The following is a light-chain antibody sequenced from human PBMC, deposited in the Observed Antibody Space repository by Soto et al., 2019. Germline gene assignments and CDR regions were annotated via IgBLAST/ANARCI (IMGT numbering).Light chain of an antibody. V-gene: IGKV1-8*01. Sequence: AIRMTQSPSSLSASTGDRVTITCRAIQGISSYLAWYQQKPGKAPKLLIYAASTLQSGVPSRFSGSGSGTDFTLTISCLQSEDFATYYCQQYYSYPWTFGQGTKVDIK. J-gene: IGKJ1*01. CDR2: AAS. CDR1: QGISSY. CDR3: QQYYSYPWT.